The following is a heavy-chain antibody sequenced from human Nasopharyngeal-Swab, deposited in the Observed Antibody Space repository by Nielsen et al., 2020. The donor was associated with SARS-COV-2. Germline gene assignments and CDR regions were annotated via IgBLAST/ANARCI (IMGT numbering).Heavy chain of an antibody. V-gene: IGHV4-59*01. CDR2: IYYSGST. CDR1: GGSISSYY. J-gene: IGHJ6*03. CDR3: ARAKEWLYYMDV. D-gene: IGHD3-3*01. Sequence: SETLSLTCSVSGGSISSYYWSWIRQRPGKGLEWIGYIYYSGSTNYNPSLKSRVTISVDTSKNQFSLKLSSVTGADTAVYYCARAKEWLYYMDVWGKGTTVTVSS.